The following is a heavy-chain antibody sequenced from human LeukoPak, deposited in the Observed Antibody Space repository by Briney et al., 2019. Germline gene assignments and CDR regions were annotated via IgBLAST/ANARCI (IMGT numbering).Heavy chain of an antibody. CDR1: GFSFNSYG. Sequence: GGSLRLSCAGSGFSFNSYGMHWVRQAPGKGLEWVAFIRYEKNEKFYADSVKGRFTISRDNSKNTLYLEMNSLRAEDTAVYYCAEVRGYIVVVTAIPDGAFDIWGQGTMVTVSS. J-gene: IGHJ3*02. CDR2: IRYEKNEK. V-gene: IGHV3-30*02. D-gene: IGHD2-21*02. CDR3: AEVRGYIVVVTAIPDGAFDI.